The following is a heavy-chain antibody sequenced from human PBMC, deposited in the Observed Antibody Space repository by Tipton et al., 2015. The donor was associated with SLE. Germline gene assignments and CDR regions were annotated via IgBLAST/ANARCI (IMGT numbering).Heavy chain of an antibody. Sequence: SLRLSCAASGFTFNTYGMHWVRQAPGTGLEWVARIRYDGSIKYYADSVKGRFTISRDNSKNMVYLQMNSLRAEDTAVYYCAGRGYSRGSFLGDYWGQGTLVTVSS. J-gene: IGHJ4*02. CDR3: AGRGYSRGSFLGDY. D-gene: IGHD6-19*01. CDR2: IRYDGSIK. CDR1: GFTFNTYG. V-gene: IGHV3-30*02.